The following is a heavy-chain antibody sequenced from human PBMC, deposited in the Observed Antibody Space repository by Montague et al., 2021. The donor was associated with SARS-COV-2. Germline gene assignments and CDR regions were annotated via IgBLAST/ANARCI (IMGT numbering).Heavy chain of an antibody. CDR1: DGSFSGYY. V-gene: IGHV4-34*01. CDR2: ISHGGIT. D-gene: IGHD1-14*01. Sequence: SETLSLTCAVYDGSFSGYYWNWIRQPPGKGLEWIGEISHGGITNYNPSLKSRATISLDKSKSQFSLKLTSVTAADTAIYYCGRGRKVVPWFRYYDMDVWGQGTTVTVSS. CDR3: GRGRKVVPWFRYYDMDV. J-gene: IGHJ6*02.